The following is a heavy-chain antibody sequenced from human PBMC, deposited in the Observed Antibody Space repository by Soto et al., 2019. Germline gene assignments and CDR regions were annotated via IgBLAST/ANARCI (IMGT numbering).Heavy chain of an antibody. D-gene: IGHD3-16*02. CDR2: IYWDDDK. Sequence: QITLKESGPPLVKPTQTLTLTCTFSGFSLSTSGVGVGWIRQPPGKALEWLALIYWDDDKRYSPSLKSRLTITKDTSKNQVVLTMTNMDPVDTATYYCAHRRYDYVWGSYRSWWFDPWGQGTLVTVSS. CDR3: AHRRYDYVWGSYRSWWFDP. V-gene: IGHV2-5*02. J-gene: IGHJ5*02. CDR1: GFSLSTSGVG.